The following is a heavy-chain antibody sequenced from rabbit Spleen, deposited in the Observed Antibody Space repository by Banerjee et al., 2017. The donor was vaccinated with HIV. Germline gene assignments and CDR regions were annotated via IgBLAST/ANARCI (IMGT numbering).Heavy chain of an antibody. D-gene: IGHD2-1*01. Sequence: QSLEESGGDLVKPGASLTLTCTASGFSFSSGYDMCWVRQAPGKGLEWIACINIGNSQSPKYASWAKGRFTISKTSSTTVTLQMTSLTAADTATYFCTIATMTMVITGLWGPGTLVTVS. J-gene: IGHJ4*01. CDR3: TIATMTMVITGL. CDR2: INIGNSQSP. V-gene: IGHV1S40*01. CDR1: GFSFSSGYD.